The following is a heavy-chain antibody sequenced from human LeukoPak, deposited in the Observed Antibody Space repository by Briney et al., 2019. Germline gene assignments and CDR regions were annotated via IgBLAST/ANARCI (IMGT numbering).Heavy chain of an antibody. J-gene: IGHJ5*02. D-gene: IGHD2-2*01. Sequence: PSETLSLTCTVSGGSISSGVYYWSWIRQHPGKGLEWIGYIYYSGSTYYNPSLKSRVTISVDTSKNQFSLKLSSVTAADTAVYYCARDSRDIVVVPAAPGYNWFDPWGQGTLVTVSS. V-gene: IGHV4-31*03. CDR2: IYYSGST. CDR3: ARDSRDIVVVPAAPGYNWFDP. CDR1: GGSISSGVYY.